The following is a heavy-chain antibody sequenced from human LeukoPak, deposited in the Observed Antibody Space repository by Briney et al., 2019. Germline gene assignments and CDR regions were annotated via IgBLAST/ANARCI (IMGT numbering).Heavy chain of an antibody. Sequence: GGSLRLSCGASGFTFSRYAMSWVRQAPGKGLQWVSEIGGSGGAIYYADSVKGRFTISRDNAKNSLYLQMNSLRAEDTAVYYCARVMGSGYRTDAFDIWGQGTMVTVSS. CDR3: ARVMGSGYRTDAFDI. V-gene: IGHV3-23*01. CDR2: IGGSGGAI. D-gene: IGHD3-22*01. CDR1: GFTFSRYA. J-gene: IGHJ3*02.